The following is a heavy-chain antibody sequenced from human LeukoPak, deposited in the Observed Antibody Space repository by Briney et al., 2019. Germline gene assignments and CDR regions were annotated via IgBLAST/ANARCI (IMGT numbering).Heavy chain of an antibody. J-gene: IGHJ4*02. CDR1: GGSISSYS. D-gene: IGHD4-11*01. CDR2: IYYSGST. V-gene: IGHV4-59*01. CDR3: ARQTRANYLDS. Sequence: SETLSPTCNVSGGSISSYSWTWIRQPPGKGLEWIGYIYYSGSTNYNPSLKNRVTISVDTSKNQFSLNLTSVTAADTAVYYCARQTRANYLDSWGQGTLLTVSS.